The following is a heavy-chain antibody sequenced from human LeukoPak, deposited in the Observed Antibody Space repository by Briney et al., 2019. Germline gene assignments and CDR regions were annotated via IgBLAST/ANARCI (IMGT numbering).Heavy chain of an antibody. D-gene: IGHD3-22*01. CDR3: AKYYYDSSEVGGYFDY. J-gene: IGHJ4*02. Sequence: GGTLRLSCAASGFTFSSYGMSWVRQAPGKGLEWVSAISGSGGSTYYADSVKGRFTISRDNSKNTLYLQMNSLRAEDTAVYYCAKYYYDSSEVGGYFDYWGQGTLVTVSS. V-gene: IGHV3-23*01. CDR1: GFTFSSYG. CDR2: ISGSGGST.